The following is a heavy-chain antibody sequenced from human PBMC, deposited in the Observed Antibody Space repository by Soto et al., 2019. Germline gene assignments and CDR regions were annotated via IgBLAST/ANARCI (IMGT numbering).Heavy chain of an antibody. Sequence: SETLSLTCTVSGGSISSGDYYWSWIRQPPGKGLEWIGYIYFSGSTYYNPSLKSRVTISVDTSKNQFSLKLSSVTAADTAVYYCARSLTVVVPVASDYGLDVWGQGTTVTVSS. CDR2: IYFSGST. CDR3: ARSLTVVVPVASDYGLDV. D-gene: IGHD2-2*01. V-gene: IGHV4-30-4*01. CDR1: GGSISSGDYY. J-gene: IGHJ6*02.